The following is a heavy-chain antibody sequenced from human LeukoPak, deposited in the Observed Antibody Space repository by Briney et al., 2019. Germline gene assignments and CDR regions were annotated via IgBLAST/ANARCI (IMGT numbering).Heavy chain of an antibody. V-gene: IGHV3-7*01. Sequence: GGSLRLSCAASGFTFSSYWMSWVRQAPGKGLEWVANIKQDGSEKYYVDSVKGRFTIPRDNAKNSLYLQMNSLRAEDTAVYYCASLGFLEWFNPMDVWGKGTTVTVSS. J-gene: IGHJ6*03. CDR3: ASLGFLEWFNPMDV. CDR1: GFTFSSYW. CDR2: IKQDGSEK. D-gene: IGHD3-3*02.